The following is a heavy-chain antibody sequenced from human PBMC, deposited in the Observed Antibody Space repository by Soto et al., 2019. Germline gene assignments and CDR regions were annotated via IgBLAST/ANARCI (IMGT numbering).Heavy chain of an antibody. V-gene: IGHV4-59*08. CDR1: DGSISSFY. Sequence: SETLSLTCTVSDGSISSFYWSWIRQPPGKGLEWIGYTYYSGSTNYNPSLKSRVTISVDTSNNQFSLRLSSVTAADTAVYYCARRGSSAWYFDDWGQGTLVTVSS. D-gene: IGHD6-19*01. CDR3: ARRGSSAWYFDD. J-gene: IGHJ4*02. CDR2: TYYSGST.